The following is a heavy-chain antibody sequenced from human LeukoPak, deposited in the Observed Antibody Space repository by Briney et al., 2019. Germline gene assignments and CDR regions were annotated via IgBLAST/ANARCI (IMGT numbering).Heavy chain of an antibody. D-gene: IGHD1-26*01. CDR1: GFTFSSYA. CDR3: AKGHRYSGSYHFDY. CDR2: ISGSGGST. Sequence: GGSLRLSCAASGFTFSSYAMSWVRQAPGKGLEWVSGISGSGGSTYYADSVKGRFTISRDNSKNTLYLHMNSLRAEDTAVYYCAKGHRYSGSYHFDYWGQGTLVAVSS. V-gene: IGHV3-23*01. J-gene: IGHJ4*02.